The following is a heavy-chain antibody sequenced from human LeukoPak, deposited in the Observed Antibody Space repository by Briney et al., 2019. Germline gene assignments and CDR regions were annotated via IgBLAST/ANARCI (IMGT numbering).Heavy chain of an antibody. CDR1: GYTLTKYG. J-gene: IGHJ6*02. CDR2: ISGYNGNA. D-gene: IGHD1-26*01. CDR3: GRGYYYGTSAPYNFGIDV. Sequence: ASVKVSCKASGYTLTKYGISWVRQAPGQGPEWMGWISGYNGNANYAQKFQGRVTMTTDTSTSTAYMELRDLKSDDTAVYYCGRGYYYGTSAPYNFGIDVWGQGTTVTVSS. V-gene: IGHV1-18*04.